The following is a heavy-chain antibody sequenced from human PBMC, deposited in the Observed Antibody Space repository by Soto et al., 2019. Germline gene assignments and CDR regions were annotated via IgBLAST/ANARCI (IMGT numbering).Heavy chain of an antibody. CDR3: AREMDYGDPMSWFDP. D-gene: IGHD4-17*01. CDR2: IYYSGST. V-gene: IGHV4-30-4*01. CDR1: GGSISSGDYY. J-gene: IGHJ5*02. Sequence: SETLSLTXTVSGGSISSGDYYWSWIRQPPGKGLEWIGYIYYSGSTYYNPSLKSRVTISVDTSKNQFSLKLSSVTAADTAVYYCAREMDYGDPMSWFDPWGQGTLVTVSS.